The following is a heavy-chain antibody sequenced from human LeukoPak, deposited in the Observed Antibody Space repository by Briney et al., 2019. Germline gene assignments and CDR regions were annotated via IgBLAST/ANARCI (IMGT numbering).Heavy chain of an antibody. CDR2: INHSGST. V-gene: IGHV4-34*01. J-gene: IGHJ6*02. CDR3: ARDMRYYGMDV. Sequence: KPSETLSRTCAGYGGSFSGYYWSWIRQPPGKGLEGIGEINHSGSTNYNPSLRSRVTIAEDTTKNQFSLKLSSENAADTAVYYCARDMRYYGMDVWGQGTTVTVSS. CDR1: GGSFSGYY.